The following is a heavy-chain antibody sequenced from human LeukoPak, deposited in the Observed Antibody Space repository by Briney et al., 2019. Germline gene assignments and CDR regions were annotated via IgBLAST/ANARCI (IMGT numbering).Heavy chain of an antibody. D-gene: IGHD5-12*01. CDR1: GGSFSGYY. CDR2: INHSGST. CDR3: ASVRGSGYHHFDY. V-gene: IGHV4-34*01. J-gene: IGHJ4*02. Sequence: SETLSLTCAVYGGSFSGYYWSWIRQPPGKGLEWIGEINHSGSTNYNPSLKSRVTISVDTSKNQFSLKLSSVTAADTAVYYCASVRGSGYHHFDYWGQGTLVTVSS.